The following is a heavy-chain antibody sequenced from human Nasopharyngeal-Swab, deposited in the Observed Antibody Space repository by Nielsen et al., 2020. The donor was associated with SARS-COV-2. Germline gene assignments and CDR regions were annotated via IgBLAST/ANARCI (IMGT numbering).Heavy chain of an antibody. CDR3: ARANRSGIFGVVLNFDY. J-gene: IGHJ4*02. CDR2: IYYSGST. D-gene: IGHD3-3*01. Sequence: WIRQPPGKGLEWIGYIYYSGSTYYNLSLKSRVTISVDTSKNQFSLKLSSVTAADTAVYYCARANRSGIFGVVLNFDYWGQGTLVTVSS. V-gene: IGHV4-31*02.